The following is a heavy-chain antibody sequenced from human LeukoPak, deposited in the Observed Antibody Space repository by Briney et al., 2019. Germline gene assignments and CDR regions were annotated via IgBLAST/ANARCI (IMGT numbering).Heavy chain of an antibody. CDR1: GYTFTGYY. J-gene: IGHJ4*02. Sequence: ASVKVSCKASGYTFTGYYMHWVRQAPGQGLEWMGWINPNSGGTNYAQKFQGRVTMTRDTSISTAYMELSRLGSDDTAVYYCARGYSYGPPFDYWGQGTLVTVSS. CDR2: INPNSGGT. D-gene: IGHD5-18*01. V-gene: IGHV1-2*02. CDR3: ARGYSYGPPFDY.